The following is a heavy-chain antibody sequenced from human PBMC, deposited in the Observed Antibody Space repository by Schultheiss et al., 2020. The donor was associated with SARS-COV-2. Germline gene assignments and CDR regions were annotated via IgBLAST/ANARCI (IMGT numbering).Heavy chain of an antibody. CDR2: ISYDGSNK. D-gene: IGHD6-19*01. J-gene: IGHJ4*02. Sequence: GGSLRLSCAASGFTFSSYSMNWVRQAPGKGLEWVAVISYDGSNKYYADSVKGRFTISRDNSKNTLYLQMNSLRAEDTAVYYCARDESSGGYQGPFDYWGQRTLVTVSS. CDR1: GFTFSSYS. V-gene: IGHV3-30*03. CDR3: ARDESSGGYQGPFDY.